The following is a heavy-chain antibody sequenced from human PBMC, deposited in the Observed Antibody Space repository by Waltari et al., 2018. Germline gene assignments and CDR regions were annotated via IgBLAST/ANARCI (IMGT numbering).Heavy chain of an antibody. CDR1: GFTFSSYA. Sequence: EVQLVESGGGLVQPGGSLRLSFAASGFTFSSYAMPWVRPAPGKGRGGVSAIGTAGDTYYPGSVKGRLTISREKAKNSLYLKMNSLRAGDTAVYYCARRSRAVAGHFDYWGQGTLVTVSS. V-gene: IGHV3-13*01. D-gene: IGHD6-19*01. CDR2: IGTAGDT. J-gene: IGHJ4*02. CDR3: ARRSRAVAGHFDY.